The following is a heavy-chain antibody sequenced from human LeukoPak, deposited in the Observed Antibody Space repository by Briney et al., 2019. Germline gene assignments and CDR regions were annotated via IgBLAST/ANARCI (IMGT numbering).Heavy chain of an antibody. D-gene: IGHD3-22*01. CDR2: MNPNSGNT. Sequence: ASVTVSCKASGYTFTSYDINWVRQAPGQGLEWMGWMNPNSGNTVYAQKFQGRVTMTRNTSISTAYMELSSLRSEDTAVYYCARGSDSSGYYYAIAKMYYFDYWGQGTLVTVSS. V-gene: IGHV1-8*01. CDR3: ARGSDSSGYYYAIAKMYYFDY. CDR1: GYTFTSYD. J-gene: IGHJ4*02.